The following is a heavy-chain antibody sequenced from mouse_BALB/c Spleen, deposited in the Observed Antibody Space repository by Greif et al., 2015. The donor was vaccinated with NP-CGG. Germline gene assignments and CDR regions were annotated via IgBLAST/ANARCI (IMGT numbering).Heavy chain of an antibody. J-gene: IGHJ1*01. Sequence: EVKVVESGGGLVKPGGSLKLSCAASGFTFSSYAVSWVRQSPEKRLEWVAEISSGGSYTYYPDTVTGRFTISRDNAKNTLYLEMSSLRSEDTAMYYCAREKYGNFVWGAGTTVTVSS. D-gene: IGHD2-10*02. CDR1: GFTFSSYA. CDR2: ISSGGSYT. CDR3: AREKYGNFV. V-gene: IGHV5-9-4*01.